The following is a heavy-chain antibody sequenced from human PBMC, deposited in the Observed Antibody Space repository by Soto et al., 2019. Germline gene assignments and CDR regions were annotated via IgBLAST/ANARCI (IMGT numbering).Heavy chain of an antibody. CDR3: AIDPLWVGELFQTYGMDV. CDR1: GGTFSSYT. J-gene: IGHJ6*02. V-gene: IGHV1-69*08. CDR2: IIPILGRA. Sequence: QVQLVQSGAEVKKPGSSVKVSCKASGGTFSSYTISWVRQSPGQGLEWMGRIIPILGRANYAQKFQCRVTITADKSTNTSYMDLSSLRSEDTAVYYCAIDPLWVGELFQTYGMDVWGQGTTVTVSS. D-gene: IGHD3-10*01.